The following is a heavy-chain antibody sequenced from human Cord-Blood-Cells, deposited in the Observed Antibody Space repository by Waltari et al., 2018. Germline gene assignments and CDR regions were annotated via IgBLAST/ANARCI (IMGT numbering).Heavy chain of an antibody. CDR1: GYTLIELS. J-gene: IGHJ4*02. V-gene: IGHV1-24*01. Sequence: QVQLVQSGAAVKKPGASVKVSCKASGYTLIELSMHWVRQAPGNGPEWMGVVDPEDGETIYAQKFQGRVTMTEDTSTDTAYMERSSLRSEDTAVYYCATLGELELLSYYFDYWGQGTLVTVSS. CDR2: VDPEDGET. CDR3: ATLGELELLSYYFDY. D-gene: IGHD1-7*01.